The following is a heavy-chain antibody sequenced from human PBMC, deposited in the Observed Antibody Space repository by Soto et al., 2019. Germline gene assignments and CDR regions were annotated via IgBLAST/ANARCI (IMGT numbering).Heavy chain of an antibody. CDR2: IYYSGST. V-gene: IGHV4-59*01. CDR3: ARLWFGELFDWFDP. J-gene: IGHJ5*02. Sequence: SETLSLTCTVSGGSISSYYWSWIRQPPGKGLEWIGYIYYSGSTNYNPSLKSRVTISVDTSKNQFSLKLSSVTAADTAVYYCARLWFGELFDWFDPWGQGTLVTVSS. CDR1: GGSISSYY. D-gene: IGHD3-10*01.